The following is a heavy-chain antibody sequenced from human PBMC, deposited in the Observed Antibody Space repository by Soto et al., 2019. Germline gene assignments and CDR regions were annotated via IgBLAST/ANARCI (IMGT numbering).Heavy chain of an antibody. J-gene: IGHJ6*03. CDR3: ARVSPSGDYPSYYYYYYMDV. V-gene: IGHV3-48*01. CDR1: GFTFSSYS. Sequence: GGSLRLSCAASGFTFSSYSMNWVRQAPGKGLECVSYISSSSSTIYYADSVKGRFTISRDNAKNSLYLQMNSLRAEDTAVYYCARVSPSGDYPSYYYYYYMDVWGKGTTVTVSS. D-gene: IGHD4-17*01. CDR2: ISSSSSTI.